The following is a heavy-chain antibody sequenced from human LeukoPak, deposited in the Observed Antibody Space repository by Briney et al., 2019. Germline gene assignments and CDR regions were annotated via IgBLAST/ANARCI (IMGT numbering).Heavy chain of an antibody. Sequence: PGGSLRLSCAASGFTVSSNYMSWVRQAPGKGLEWVSVIYSGGSTYYADSVKGRFTISRDNSKNTLYLQMNSLRAEDTAVYYCARVGLRCVVVVADYYFDYWGQGTLVTVSS. D-gene: IGHD2-15*01. CDR2: IYSGGST. CDR3: ARVGLRCVVVVADYYFDY. J-gene: IGHJ4*02. CDR1: GFTVSSNY. V-gene: IGHV3-53*01.